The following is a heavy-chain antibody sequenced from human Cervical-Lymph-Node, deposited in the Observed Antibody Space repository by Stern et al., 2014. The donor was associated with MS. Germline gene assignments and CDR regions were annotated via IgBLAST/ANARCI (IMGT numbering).Heavy chain of an antibody. Sequence: VQLVQSGGAVVQPGRSLRLSCAASGFTFSSYGMHWVRQAPGKGLEWVTVISYDGNHKYYAASVKGRFTISRDNSKNTLHLQMNSVTPDDTAIYYCPRDYEDTSMLFDHWGQGTLVTVSS. CDR3: PRDYEDTSMLFDH. V-gene: IGHV3-30*03. J-gene: IGHJ4*02. CDR1: GFTFSSYG. D-gene: IGHD2-8*01. CDR2: ISYDGNHK.